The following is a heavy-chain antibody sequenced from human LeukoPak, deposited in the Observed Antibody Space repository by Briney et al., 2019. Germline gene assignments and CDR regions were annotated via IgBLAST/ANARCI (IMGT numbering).Heavy chain of an antibody. CDR3: ARANPITMMWYFDL. CDR1: GGSISSGGYS. Sequence: PSQTLSLTCAVSGGSISSGGYSWSWIRQPPGKGLEWIGYIYHSGSTYYNPSLKSRVTISVDRSKNQFSLKLSSVTAADTAVYYCARANPITMMWYFDLWGRGTLVTVSS. J-gene: IGHJ2*01. D-gene: IGHD3-22*01. CDR2: IYHSGST. V-gene: IGHV4-30-2*01.